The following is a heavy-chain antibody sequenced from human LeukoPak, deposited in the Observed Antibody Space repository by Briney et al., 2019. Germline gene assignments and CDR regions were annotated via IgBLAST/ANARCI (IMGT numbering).Heavy chain of an antibody. CDR2: ISYDGSNK. Sequence: PGRSLRLSCAASGFTFSNYGMHWVRQAPGKGLEWVAVISYDGSNKYYADSVKGRFTISRDNSKNTLYLQMNSLRAEDTTMYYCAKDGYCSGGSCYSGAFDYWGQGTLVTVSS. D-gene: IGHD2-15*01. J-gene: IGHJ4*02. CDR1: GFTFSNYG. CDR3: AKDGYCSGGSCYSGAFDY. V-gene: IGHV3-30*18.